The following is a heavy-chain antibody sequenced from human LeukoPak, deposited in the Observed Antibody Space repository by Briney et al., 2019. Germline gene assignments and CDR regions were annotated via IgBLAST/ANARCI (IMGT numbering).Heavy chain of an antibody. D-gene: IGHD2-15*01. J-gene: IGHJ6*03. CDR3: ARGSPLAATTNYYYYYMDV. CDR1: GGTFGSYA. V-gene: IGHV1-69*06. Sequence: SVKVSCKASGGTFGSYAISWVRQAPGQGLEWMGGIIPIFGTANYAQKFQGRVTITADKSTSTAYMELSSLRSEDTAVYYCARGSPLAATTNYYYYYMDVWGKGTTVTVSS. CDR2: IIPIFGTA.